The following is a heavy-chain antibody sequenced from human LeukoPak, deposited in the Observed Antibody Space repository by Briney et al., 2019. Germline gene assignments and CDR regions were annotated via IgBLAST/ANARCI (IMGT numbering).Heavy chain of an antibody. CDR1: GFTFSSYG. CDR3: AKDLRVGATRARPDY. D-gene: IGHD1-26*01. CDR2: VSYDGSNK. Sequence: GRSLRLSCAASGFTFSSYGMHWVRQAPGKGLEWVAVVSYDGSNKYYADSVKGRFTISRVNSKNTLYLQMNSLRAEDTAVYYCAKDLRVGATRARPDYWGQGTLVTVSS. V-gene: IGHV3-30*18. J-gene: IGHJ4*02.